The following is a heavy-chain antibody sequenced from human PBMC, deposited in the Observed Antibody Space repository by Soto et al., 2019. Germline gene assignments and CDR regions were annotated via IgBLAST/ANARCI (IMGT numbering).Heavy chain of an antibody. J-gene: IGHJ6*02. Sequence: QVQLVESGGGVVQPGRSLRLSCVASGFTFSHYAIHWVRQAPGKGLEWVAVISYDGDNKYYADSVKGRFTISRDNTKATLNLQMNSLRTEDTAVYYCAKDDSAGGSYFYGMDVWGQGTTVTVSS. CDR3: AKDDSAGGSYFYGMDV. CDR1: GFTFSHYA. V-gene: IGHV3-30-3*01. D-gene: IGHD3-16*01. CDR2: ISYDGDNK.